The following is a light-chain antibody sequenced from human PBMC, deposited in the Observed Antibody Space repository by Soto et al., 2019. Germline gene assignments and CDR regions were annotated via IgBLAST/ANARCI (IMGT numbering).Light chain of an antibody. CDR1: QSVSTS. CDR2: GAS. J-gene: IGKJ1*01. Sequence: DIQMTQSPSTLSASVGDRVTITCRASQSVSTSLAWYQQKPGKAPNLLISGASNLESGVPSRFTGSGSGTEFTLTIISLHPDDFSYYYCQQYYTYSPFGQGTKVEMK. V-gene: IGKV1-5*01. CDR3: QQYYTYSP.